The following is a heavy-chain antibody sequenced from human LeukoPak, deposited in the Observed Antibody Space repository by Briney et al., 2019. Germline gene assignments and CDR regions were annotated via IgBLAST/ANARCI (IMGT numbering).Heavy chain of an antibody. V-gene: IGHV3-21*01. CDR2: ISSSSSYI. Sequence: PGGSLRLSCAASGFTFSSYSMNWVRQAPGKGLEWASSISSSSSYIYYADSVKGRFTISRDNAKNSLYLQMNSLRAEDTAVYYCARDPSSGDYYDSSGYYPTYWGQGTLVTVSS. CDR3: ARDPSSGDYYDSSGYYPTY. CDR1: GFTFSSYS. J-gene: IGHJ4*02. D-gene: IGHD3-22*01.